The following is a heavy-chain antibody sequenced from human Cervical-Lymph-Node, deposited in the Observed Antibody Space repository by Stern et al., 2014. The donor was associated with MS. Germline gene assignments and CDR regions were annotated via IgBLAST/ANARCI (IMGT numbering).Heavy chain of an antibody. CDR3: AKRYGDYV. CDR2: SSGSGGST. V-gene: IGHV3-23*01. Sequence: EVQLLESGGGLVQPGGSLRLSCAASGFNFSSYAMSWVRQAPGKGLEWVSASSGSGGSTYYADSVKGRVTISRDNSKNTLYLQMNSLRAEDRAVYYWAKRYGDYVWGQGTLVTVSS. D-gene: IGHD4-17*01. J-gene: IGHJ4*02. CDR1: GFNFSSYA.